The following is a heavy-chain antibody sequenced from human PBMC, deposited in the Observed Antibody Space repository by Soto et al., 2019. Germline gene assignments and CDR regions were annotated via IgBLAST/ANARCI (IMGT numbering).Heavy chain of an antibody. CDR2: IFHSGST. J-gene: IGHJ6*02. Sequence: PSETLSLTCTVSGGSINSGDYYWTWVRQPPGKGLERIGNIFHSGSTYYTPSLQSRVTISLDMSKNHFSLKLSSVTPADTAVYYCARDRYYGSGTYYNFYSGMDVWGQGTTVTVSS. CDR1: GGSINSGDYY. D-gene: IGHD3-10*01. CDR3: ARDRYYGSGTYYNFYSGMDV. V-gene: IGHV4-30-4*01.